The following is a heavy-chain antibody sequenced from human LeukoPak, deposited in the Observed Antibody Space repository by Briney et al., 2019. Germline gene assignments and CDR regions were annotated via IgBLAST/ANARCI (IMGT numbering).Heavy chain of an antibody. CDR1: GFTFSSYG. CDR3: ARDMSTRVTPISYAFDV. CDR2: ILSDGSKE. D-gene: IGHD4-23*01. J-gene: IGHJ3*01. Sequence: PGGSLRLSCAASGFTFSSYGMHWVRQAPGKGLEWVAVILSDGSKEFYTDSVKGRFTISRDNSKNTLYLQMNSLRAEDTAVYYCARDMSTRVTPISYAFDVWGQGTMVTVSS. V-gene: IGHV3-30*19.